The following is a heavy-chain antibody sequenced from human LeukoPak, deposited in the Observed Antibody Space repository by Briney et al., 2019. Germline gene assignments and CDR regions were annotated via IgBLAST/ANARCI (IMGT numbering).Heavy chain of an antibody. V-gene: IGHV3-23*01. J-gene: IGHJ4*02. CDR2: ITGSGVST. CDR1: GFTFSTYG. Sequence: GGSLRLSCAVSGFTFSTYGMSWVRQAPGKGLEWVSAITGSGVSTSYADSVKGRFNISRDNSRDTLYLQMNSLRVEDTAVYYCARSKDPSLTYYFGSWGQGTLVTVSS. CDR3: ARSKDPSLTYYFGS. D-gene: IGHD2-15*01.